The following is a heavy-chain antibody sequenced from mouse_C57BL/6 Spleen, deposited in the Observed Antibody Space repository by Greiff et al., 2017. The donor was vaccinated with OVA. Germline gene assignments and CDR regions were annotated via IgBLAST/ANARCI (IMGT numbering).Heavy chain of an antibody. Sequence: QVQLKQSGAELVRPGASVTLSCKASGYTFTDYEMHWVKQTPVHGLEWIGAIDPETGGTAYNQKFKGKAILTADKSSSTAYMELRSLTSEDSAVYYCTKGSAPMDYWGQGTSVTVAS. V-gene: IGHV1-15*01. CDR2: IDPETGGT. J-gene: IGHJ4*01. CDR1: GYTFTDYE. CDR3: TKGSAPMDY. D-gene: IGHD3-3*01.